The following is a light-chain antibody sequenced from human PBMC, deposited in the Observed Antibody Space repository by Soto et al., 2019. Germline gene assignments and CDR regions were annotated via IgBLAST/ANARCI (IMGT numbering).Light chain of an antibody. Sequence: EIVLTQSPATLSLSPGERATLSCRASQSVGYHLAWYQQKPGQAPRLLIYDASNRATGIPARFSGSGSGTDFTSVISSLEPEDFAVYYCQQRSNWPPVTFGGGTKVEIK. CDR2: DAS. J-gene: IGKJ4*01. V-gene: IGKV3-11*01. CDR3: QQRSNWPPVT. CDR1: QSVGYH.